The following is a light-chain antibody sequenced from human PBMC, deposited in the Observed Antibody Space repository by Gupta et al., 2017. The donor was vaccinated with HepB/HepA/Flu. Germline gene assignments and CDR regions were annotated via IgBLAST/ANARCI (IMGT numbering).Light chain of an antibody. Sequence: SASVGDRVTITCQASQDIKKFLNWYQQKPGKAPKLLIYDASNLETGVPSRFSGSGSGTDFNFTISSLQPEDFATYYCEQYDDFPLFGGGTKVETK. CDR1: QDIKKF. CDR3: EQYDDFPL. V-gene: IGKV1-33*01. J-gene: IGKJ4*01. CDR2: DAS.